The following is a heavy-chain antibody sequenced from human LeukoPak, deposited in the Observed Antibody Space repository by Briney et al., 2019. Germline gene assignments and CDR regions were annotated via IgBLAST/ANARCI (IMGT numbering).Heavy chain of an antibody. J-gene: IGHJ4*02. CDR1: GYTFTRNA. D-gene: IGHD1-26*01. CDR2: INAGNGNT. V-gene: IGHV1-3*03. CDR3: ARSLGVGSTFDY. Sequence: ASVKVSCKASGYTFTRNALHWVRQAPGQRLEWMGWINAGNGNTQYSQEFQGRVTISRDTSASTAYMELSSLRSEDMAVYYCARSLGVGSTFDYWGQGTLVTVSS.